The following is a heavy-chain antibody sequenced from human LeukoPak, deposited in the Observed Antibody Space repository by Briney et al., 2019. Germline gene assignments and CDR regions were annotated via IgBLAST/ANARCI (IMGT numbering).Heavy chain of an antibody. J-gene: IGHJ4*02. D-gene: IGHD2-15*01. CDR3: ASTFPNCNSGTCAL. V-gene: IGHV3-7*01. CDR1: GFTFSNFA. CDR2: IHPNGGVK. Sequence: GGSLRLSCAAYGFTFSNFAMVWVRQAPGKGLEWVANIHPNGGVKNYVDSVKGRFTISRDNAANSLYLQVNSLRAEDSAVYYCASTFPNCNSGTCALGGQGTLVTVSS.